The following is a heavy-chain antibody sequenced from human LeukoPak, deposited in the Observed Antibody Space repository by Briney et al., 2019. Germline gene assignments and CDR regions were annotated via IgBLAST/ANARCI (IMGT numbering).Heavy chain of an antibody. V-gene: IGHV5-51*01. CDR3: ARRQGCSSTSCPPDS. J-gene: IGHJ4*02. CDR1: GYSFTTYW. Sequence: PGESLKISCKVSGYSFTTYWIGWVRQMPGKGLEWMGIIYPGDSDTRYSPSFQGQVTMSADKSINTAYLQWSSLKASDTAMYYCARRQGCSSTSCPPDSWGQGTLVTVSS. CDR2: IYPGDSDT. D-gene: IGHD2-2*01.